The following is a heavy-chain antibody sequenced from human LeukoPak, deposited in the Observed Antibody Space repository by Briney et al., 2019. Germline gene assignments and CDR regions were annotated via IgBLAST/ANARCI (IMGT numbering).Heavy chain of an antibody. Sequence: SETLSLTCTVAAGSISTYYWSWIRQPPGKGLEWIGYIYTSGSTNYNPSLKSRVTISVDTSKKQFSLKLSSVTAADTAVYYCARGTVVTGYYYGMDVWGQGTTVTVSS. J-gene: IGHJ6*02. CDR2: IYTSGST. V-gene: IGHV4-4*09. D-gene: IGHD4-23*01. CDR1: AGSISTYY. CDR3: ARGTVVTGYYYGMDV.